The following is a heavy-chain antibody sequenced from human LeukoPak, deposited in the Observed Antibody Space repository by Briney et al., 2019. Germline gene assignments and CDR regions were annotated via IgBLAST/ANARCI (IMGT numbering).Heavy chain of an antibody. CDR3: AGRGTGTTLAFDY. D-gene: IGHD1-1*01. Sequence: GESLKISCKASGYRFTEFWIAWVRRTPGKGLEWMGIIYPADSDTRYSPSFQGQVTISADKSISTAYLQWSSLKASDTAMYYCAGRGTGTTLAFDYWGQGTLVTVSS. V-gene: IGHV5-51*01. CDR2: IYPADSDT. J-gene: IGHJ4*02. CDR1: GYRFTEFW.